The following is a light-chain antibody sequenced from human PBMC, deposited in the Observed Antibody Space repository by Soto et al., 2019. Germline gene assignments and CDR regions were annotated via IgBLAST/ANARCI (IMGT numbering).Light chain of an antibody. J-gene: IGKJ4*01. CDR1: QSVSSSY. CDR2: GAS. V-gene: IGKV3-20*01. CDR3: QQYGSSPST. Sequence: IVLTQSPGTLSLYPGERATLSCRASQSVSSSYLAWYQQKPGQAPRRLIYGASTRATGIPDRFSGSGSGTDFTLTISRLEPEDFAVYYCQQYGSSPSTFGGGTKVDIK.